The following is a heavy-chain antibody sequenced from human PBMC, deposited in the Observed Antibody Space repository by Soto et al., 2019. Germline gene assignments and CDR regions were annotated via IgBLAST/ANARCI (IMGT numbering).Heavy chain of an antibody. D-gene: IGHD3-22*01. CDR1: GGSISSSSYY. V-gene: IGHV4-39*01. Sequence: XATLSLTCTVSGGSISSSSYYWGGIRQPPGKGLEWIGSIYYSGSTYYNPSLKSRVTISVDTSKNQFSLKLSSVTAADTAVYYCARRHSSGYKFDYWGQGTLVTVSS. CDR2: IYYSGST. J-gene: IGHJ4*02. CDR3: ARRHSSGYKFDY.